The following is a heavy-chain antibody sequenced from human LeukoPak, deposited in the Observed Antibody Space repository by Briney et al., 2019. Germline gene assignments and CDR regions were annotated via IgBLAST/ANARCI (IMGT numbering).Heavy chain of an antibody. CDR1: GFTFSNYV. J-gene: IGHJ4*02. Sequence: PGGSLRLSCAASGFTFSNYVMGWVRQAPGKGLEWVSAISGSGGSTYYADSVKGRFTISRDNPKNTLYLQMNSLRAEDTAVYYCAIDIVVVVAATSDFDYWGQGTLVTVSS. CDR3: AIDIVVVVAATSDFDY. D-gene: IGHD2-15*01. V-gene: IGHV3-23*01. CDR2: ISGSGGST.